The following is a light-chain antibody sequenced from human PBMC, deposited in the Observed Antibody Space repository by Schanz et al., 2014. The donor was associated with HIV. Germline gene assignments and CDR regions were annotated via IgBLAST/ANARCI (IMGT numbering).Light chain of an antibody. CDR2: EVR. Sequence: QSALTQPASVSGSPGQSITISCTGTSSDIGNYNLVSWFQHHPGEAPKLMIFEVRNRPSGISGRFSGSKSGNTASLTISGLQAEDEADYYCCSYTTTSTYVFGAGTKLTVL. J-gene: IGLJ1*01. CDR1: SSDIGNYNL. V-gene: IGLV2-14*02. CDR3: CSYTTTSTYV.